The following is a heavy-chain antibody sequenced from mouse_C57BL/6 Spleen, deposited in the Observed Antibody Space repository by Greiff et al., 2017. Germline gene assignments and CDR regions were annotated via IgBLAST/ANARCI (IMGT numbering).Heavy chain of an antibody. Sequence: QVQLQQPGAELVKPGVSVKMSCKASGYTFTSYWITWVKQRPGQGLEWIGDIYPGSGSTNYNGKFKSKATRTVDTSSSIAYMQLSSLTSADSAVYYCARREVNWSAWFAYWGQGTLVTVAA. V-gene: IGHV1-55*01. CDR2: IYPGSGST. CDR3: ARREVNWSAWFAY. J-gene: IGHJ3*01. D-gene: IGHD4-1*01. CDR1: GYTFTSYW.